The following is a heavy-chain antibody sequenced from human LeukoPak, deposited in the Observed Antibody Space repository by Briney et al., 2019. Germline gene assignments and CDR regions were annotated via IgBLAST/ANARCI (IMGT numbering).Heavy chain of an antibody. Sequence: GGSLRLSCAASGFTFSSYWMSWFRQAPGKGLEWVANIKQDGSEKYYVDSVKGRFTISRDNAKNSLYLQMYSLRAEDTAVYYCARDHYDILTGYRYYYYGMDVWGQGTTVTVSS. CDR3: ARDHYDILTGYRYYYYGMDV. V-gene: IGHV3-7*01. CDR1: GFTFSSYW. CDR2: IKQDGSEK. D-gene: IGHD3-9*01. J-gene: IGHJ6*02.